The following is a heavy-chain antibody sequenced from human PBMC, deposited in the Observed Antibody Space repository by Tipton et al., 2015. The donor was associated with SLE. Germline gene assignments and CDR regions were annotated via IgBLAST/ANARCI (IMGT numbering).Heavy chain of an antibody. CDR2: IYYSGST. CDR3: ARSGSYPYYYYYMDV. V-gene: IGHV4-59*01. D-gene: IGHD1-26*01. Sequence: LRLSCTVSGGSISSYYWSWIRQPPGKGLEWIGYIYYSGSTNYNPSLKSRVTISVDTSKNQFSLKLSSVTAADTAVYYCARSGSYPYYYYYMDVWGKGITVTVSS. CDR1: GGSISSYY. J-gene: IGHJ6*03.